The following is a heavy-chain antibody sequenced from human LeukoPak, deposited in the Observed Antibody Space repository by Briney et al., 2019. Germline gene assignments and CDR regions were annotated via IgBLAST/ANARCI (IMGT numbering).Heavy chain of an antibody. CDR1: GFTFSSYS. D-gene: IGHD1-26*01. CDR2: ISSSSSYI. J-gene: IGHJ3*02. CDR3: ARDWGGSYLFDAFDI. V-gene: IGHV3-21*01. Sequence: GGSLRLSCAASGFTFSSYSMNWVRQAPGKGLEWVSSISSSSSYIYYADSVKGRFTISRDNAKSSLYLQMNSLRAEDTAVYYCARDWGGSYLFDAFDIWGQGTMVTVSS.